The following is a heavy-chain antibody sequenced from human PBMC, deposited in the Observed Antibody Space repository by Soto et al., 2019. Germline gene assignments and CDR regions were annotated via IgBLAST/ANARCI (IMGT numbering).Heavy chain of an antibody. D-gene: IGHD5-18*01. CDR2: IIPILGIA. J-gene: IGHJ4*02. CDR3: ARGAGYSNFDY. CDR1: GGTFSSYT. V-gene: IGHV1-69*02. Sequence: QVQLVQSGAEVKKPGSSVKVSCKASGGTFSSYTISWVRQAPGQGLEWMGRIIPILGIANYAQKFQGRVTITADKSTSTAYMELSSLRSEDTAVCYCARGAGYSNFDYWGQGTLVTVSS.